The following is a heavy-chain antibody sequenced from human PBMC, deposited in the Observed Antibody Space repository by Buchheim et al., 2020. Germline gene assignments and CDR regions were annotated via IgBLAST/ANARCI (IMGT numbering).Heavy chain of an antibody. CDR1: GFTFSSYG. CDR3: AKDGEQLALYYFDY. CDR2: ISYDGSNK. D-gene: IGHD6-13*01. Sequence: QVQLVESGGGVVQPGRSLRLSCAASGFTFSSYGMHWVRQAPGKGLEWVAVISYDGSNKYYADSVKGRFTISRDNSKNTLYLQMNSLRAEETAVYYCAKDGEQLALYYFDYWGQGTL. J-gene: IGHJ4*02. V-gene: IGHV3-30*18.